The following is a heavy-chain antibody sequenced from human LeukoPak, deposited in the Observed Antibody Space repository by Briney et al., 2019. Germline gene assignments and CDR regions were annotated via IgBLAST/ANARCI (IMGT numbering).Heavy chain of an antibody. Sequence: GVLKISCAASGFTFSSYWMSWVRQAPGKGLEWVANIEQDGSEKHYVDSVKGRFTISRDNAKNSLYLQMNSLRAEDTAVYYCARDIGSAARGRWGQGTLVTVSS. CDR2: IEQDGSEK. J-gene: IGHJ4*02. CDR3: ARDIGSAARGR. CDR1: GFTFSSYW. V-gene: IGHV3-7*05. D-gene: IGHD6-13*01.